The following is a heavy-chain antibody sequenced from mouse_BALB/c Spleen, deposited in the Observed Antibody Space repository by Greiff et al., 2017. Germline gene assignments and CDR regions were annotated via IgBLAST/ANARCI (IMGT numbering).Heavy chain of an antibody. CDR1: GFTFSSYA. CDR3: ARDPPYDYDAMDY. CDR2: ISSGGST. J-gene: IGHJ4*01. D-gene: IGHD6-5*01. V-gene: IGHV5-6-5*01. Sequence: EVQLVESGGGLVKPGGSLKLSCAASGFTFSSYAMSWVRQTPEKRLEWVASISSGGSTYYPDSVKGRFTISRDNARNILYLQMSSLRSEDTAMYYCARDPPYDYDAMDYWGQGTSVTVSS.